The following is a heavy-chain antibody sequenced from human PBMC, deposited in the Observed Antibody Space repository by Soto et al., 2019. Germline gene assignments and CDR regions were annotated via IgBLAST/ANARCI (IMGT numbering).Heavy chain of an antibody. V-gene: IGHV3-30-3*01. CDR2: ISYDASNT. J-gene: IGHJ4*02. CDR1: GFXFSDHY. CDR3: ATPQRGYFELDY. D-gene: IGHD3-9*01. Sequence: GGSLXLSCAASGFXFSDHYMHWVRQAPGKGLEWVAVISYDASNTYYADSVKGRFTISRDNSKNALFLQMNSLRPEDTAVYYCATPQRGYFELDYWGQGILVTVSS.